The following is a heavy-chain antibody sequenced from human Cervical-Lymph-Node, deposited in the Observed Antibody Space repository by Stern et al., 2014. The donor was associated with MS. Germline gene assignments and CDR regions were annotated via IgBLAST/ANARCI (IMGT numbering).Heavy chain of an antibody. CDR3: ARDQRGITIFGVVTDYYYLGMDV. J-gene: IGHJ6*02. D-gene: IGHD3-3*01. CDR1: GYIFTGYY. Sequence: VQLVESGAEVKKPGASVKVSCKTSGYIFTGYYIHWVRQAPGQGLEWMAWIKPNTGGTKYAHKFQGRVTMSRDTSISTAYVELSSLTSDDTAVYYCARDQRGITIFGVVTDYYYLGMDVWGQGTTVTVSS. V-gene: IGHV1-2*07. CDR2: IKPNTGGT.